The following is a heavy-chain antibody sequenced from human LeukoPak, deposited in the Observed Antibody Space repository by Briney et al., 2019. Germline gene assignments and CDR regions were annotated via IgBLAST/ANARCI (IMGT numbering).Heavy chain of an antibody. Sequence: SVKVSCKASGGTFSSYAISWVRQAPGQGLEWMGGIIPIFGTANYAQKFQGRVTITADESTSTAYMELSSLRSEDTAVYYCARDQGGYSYGRDYYYYYMDVWGKGTTVTVSS. J-gene: IGHJ6*03. CDR1: GGTFSSYA. V-gene: IGHV1-69*13. D-gene: IGHD5-18*01. CDR3: ARDQGGYSYGRDYYYYYMDV. CDR2: IIPIFGTA.